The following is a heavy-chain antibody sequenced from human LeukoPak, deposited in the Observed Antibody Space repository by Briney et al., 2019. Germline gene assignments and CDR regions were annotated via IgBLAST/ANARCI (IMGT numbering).Heavy chain of an antibody. J-gene: IGHJ6*03. Sequence: SVKVSCKASGGTFSSYAISWVRQAPGQGLEWMGGIIPIFGTANYAQKLQGRVTMTTDASTSTAYMELRSLRSDDTAVYYCARGCTYSGYDTYYYYYYMDVWGKGTTVTVSS. CDR1: GGTFSSYA. CDR3: ARGCTYSGYDTYYYYYYMDV. D-gene: IGHD5-12*01. V-gene: IGHV1-69*05. CDR2: IIPIFGTA.